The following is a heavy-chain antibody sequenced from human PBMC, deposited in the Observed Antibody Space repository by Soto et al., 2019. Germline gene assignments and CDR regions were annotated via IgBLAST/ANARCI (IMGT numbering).Heavy chain of an antibody. V-gene: IGHV3-30*18. Sequence: PGGSLRLSCAASGFTFSSYGMHWVRQAPGKGLEWVAVISYDGSNKYYADYVKGRFTNSRDNSKNTLYLQMNSLRAEDTAVYYYAKDRASSWSYYYYYYGMDVWGQGTTVTVSS. CDR3: AKDRASSWSYYYYYYGMDV. J-gene: IGHJ6*02. CDR2: ISYDGSNK. D-gene: IGHD6-13*01. CDR1: GFTFSSYG.